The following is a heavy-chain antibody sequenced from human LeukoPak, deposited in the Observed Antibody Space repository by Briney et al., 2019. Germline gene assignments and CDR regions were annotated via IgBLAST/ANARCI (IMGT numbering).Heavy chain of an antibody. CDR2: IYYSGST. J-gene: IGHJ4*02. V-gene: IGHV4-61*05. D-gene: IGHD5-18*01. CDR3: ARGGYSYGFFDY. CDR1: GGSISGSSYY. Sequence: SETLSLTCTVSGGSISGSSYYWGWIRQPPGKGLEWIGYIYYSGSTYYNPSLKSRVTISVDRSKNQFSLKLSSVTAADTAVYYCARGGYSYGFFDYWGQGTLVTVSS.